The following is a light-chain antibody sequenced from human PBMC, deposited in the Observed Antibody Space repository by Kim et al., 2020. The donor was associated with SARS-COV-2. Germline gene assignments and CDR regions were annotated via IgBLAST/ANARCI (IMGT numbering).Light chain of an antibody. CDR3: QKCDSAPWT. J-gene: IGKJ1*01. CDR1: QDISNY. V-gene: IGKV1-27*01. Sequence: DIQKTQSPSSLSASVGDRVTITCRASQDISNYLAWFQLKPGKAPKLLIYAASALQPGVPSRFSGSGSGTDFTLTVTSLQPEDVATYYCQKCDSAPWTFGQGTKVEIK. CDR2: AAS.